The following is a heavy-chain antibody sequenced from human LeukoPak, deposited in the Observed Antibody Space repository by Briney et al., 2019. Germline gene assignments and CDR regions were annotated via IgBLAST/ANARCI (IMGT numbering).Heavy chain of an antibody. J-gene: IGHJ4*02. CDR2: ISAGGGST. CDR1: GLTFSDYS. Sequence: PGGSLRLSCAASGLTFSDYSMTWARQAPGKGLFWVSGISAGGGSTYYADSVKGRFTISRDNSRNTLHLQMNSLRAEDTAVYYCAKDAAGPEYWGQGTLVTVSS. D-gene: IGHD6-13*01. CDR3: AKDAAGPEY. V-gene: IGHV3-23*01.